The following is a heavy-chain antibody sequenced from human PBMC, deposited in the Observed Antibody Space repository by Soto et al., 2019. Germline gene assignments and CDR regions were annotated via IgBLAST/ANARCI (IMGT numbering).Heavy chain of an antibody. Sequence: QVQLQESGPGLVKPSGTLSLTCAVSGGSISSSNWWSWVRQPPGKGLEWIGAIYHSGSTNFIPSLKSRVTLSVDKSKNHFALKPSSVTAADTAVYYCARAARHDFYCRDVWCQGTTVTVSS. D-gene: IGHD6-25*01. CDR3: ARAARHDFYCRDV. V-gene: IGHV4-4*02. J-gene: IGHJ6*02. CDR2: IYHSGST. CDR1: GGSISSSNW.